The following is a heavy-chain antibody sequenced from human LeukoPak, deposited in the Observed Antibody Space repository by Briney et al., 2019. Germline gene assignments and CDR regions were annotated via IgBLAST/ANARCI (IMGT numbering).Heavy chain of an antibody. CDR1: GFTVSSNY. V-gene: IGHV3-53*01. CDR3: ASWPGAWYEEDY. Sequence: PGGSLTLSCAASGFTVSSNYMAWVRQPPGKGLEWVSVIFGCGGTYYAGSVRGRFTISRDNSQNTLFLQMNSLSAEDTAVYYCASWPGAWYEEDYWGQGTRVTVSS. D-gene: IGHD6-19*01. CDR2: IFGCGGT. J-gene: IGHJ4*02.